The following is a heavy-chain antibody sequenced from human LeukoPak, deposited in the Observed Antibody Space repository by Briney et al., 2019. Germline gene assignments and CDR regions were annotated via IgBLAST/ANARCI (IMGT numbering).Heavy chain of an antibody. Sequence: SXAXXXXTFXXXGMSWXXXAPGKXLEWGXAXXGSGSTYYADSVRGRVTISRDNSKNTLYLQMNSLRAEDTAVYYCAKHSGGGDFLYYYYMDVWGKGTTVTVSS. CDR3: AKHSGGGDFLYYYYMDV. CDR1: XXTFXXXG. D-gene: IGHD2-21*01. CDR2: XXGSGST. V-gene: IGHV3-23*01. J-gene: IGHJ6*03.